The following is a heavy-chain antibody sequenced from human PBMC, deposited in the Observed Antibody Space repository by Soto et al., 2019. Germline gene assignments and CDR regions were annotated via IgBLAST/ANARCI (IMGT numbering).Heavy chain of an antibody. J-gene: IGHJ4*02. Sequence: GGSLRLSCKVSGFTFSSYWMAWIRQVPGKGLEWLAHIKQDGGEAGYVDSVKGRVTISRDNAKNSLYLQMNSLRVEDTAVYYCAREDSGWEFDYWGQGTPVTVSS. D-gene: IGHD6-19*01. CDR3: AREDSGWEFDY. CDR2: IKQDGGEA. V-gene: IGHV3-7*01. CDR1: GFTFSSYW.